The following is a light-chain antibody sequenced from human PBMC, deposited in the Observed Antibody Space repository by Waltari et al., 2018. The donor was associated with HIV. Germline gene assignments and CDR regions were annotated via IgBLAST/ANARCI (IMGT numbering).Light chain of an antibody. CDR3: QSYDSSLSAWV. J-gene: IGLJ3*02. V-gene: IGLV1-40*01. Sequence: QSVLTQPHSVSGAPGQRVTISCTGSSSNIGAGYDVHWYQQLPGTAPNLLIYGNSNRPSGVPDRFSGSKSGTSASLAITGLQAEDEADYYCQSYDSSLSAWVFGGGTRLTVL. CDR2: GNS. CDR1: SSNIGAGYD.